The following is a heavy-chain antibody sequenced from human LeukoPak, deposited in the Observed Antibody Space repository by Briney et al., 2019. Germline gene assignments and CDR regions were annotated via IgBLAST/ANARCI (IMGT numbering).Heavy chain of an antibody. Sequence: GGSLRLSCAASGFTFSSYSMNWVRQAPGKGPEWVSSISSSSSYIYYADSVKGRFTISRDNAKNSLYLQMNSLRAEDTAVYYCARDWAKSRGVFDYWGQGTLVTVSS. J-gene: IGHJ4*02. CDR1: GFTFSSYS. CDR3: ARDWAKSRGVFDY. V-gene: IGHV3-21*01. D-gene: IGHD3-10*01. CDR2: ISSSSSYI.